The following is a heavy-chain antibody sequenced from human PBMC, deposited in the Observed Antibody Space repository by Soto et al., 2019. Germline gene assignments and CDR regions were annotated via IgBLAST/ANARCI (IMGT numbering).Heavy chain of an antibody. CDR1: GFTFSSYG. V-gene: IGHV3-33*01. J-gene: IGHJ6*02. Sequence: QVQLVESGGGVVQPGRSLRLSCAASGFTFSSYGMHWVRQAPGKGLEWVAVIWYDGSNKYYADSVKGRFTISRDNSKNTLYLQMNSLRAEDTAVYYCARARPDYGDYVERLYHYYGMDVWGQGTTVTVSS. CDR3: ARARPDYGDYVERLYHYYGMDV. CDR2: IWYDGSNK. D-gene: IGHD4-17*01.